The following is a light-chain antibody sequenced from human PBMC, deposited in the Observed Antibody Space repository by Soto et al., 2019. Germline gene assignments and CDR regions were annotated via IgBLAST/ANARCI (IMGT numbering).Light chain of an antibody. V-gene: IGLV1-40*01. CDR3: SSYTSSSTLYV. CDR2: ADN. CDR1: SSNIGAGYD. J-gene: IGLJ1*01. Sequence: QSVLTQTPSVSGAPGQKITMSCTGSSSNIGAGYDVHWYQQVPGAAPRLLIYADNNRPSGVPDRFSASKSGTSASLAITGLQAEDEADYYCSSYTSSSTLYVFGTGTKLTVL.